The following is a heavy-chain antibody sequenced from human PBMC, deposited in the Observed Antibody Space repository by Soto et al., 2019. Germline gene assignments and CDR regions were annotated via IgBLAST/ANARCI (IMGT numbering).Heavy chain of an antibody. V-gene: IGHV3-15*01. Sequence: EVQLVESGGGLVIPGGSLRLSCAASGFTFSNAWLSWVRQAPGKGLEWVGRIKSKTDGGTTDYTAPVKGRFTISRDDSKNTLYLQMNSLKIEDTAVYHCTTGSTSTKNYWGQGTLVTVSS. CDR2: IKSKTDGGTT. CDR1: GFTFSNAW. J-gene: IGHJ4*02. CDR3: TTGSTSTKNY. D-gene: IGHD6-6*01.